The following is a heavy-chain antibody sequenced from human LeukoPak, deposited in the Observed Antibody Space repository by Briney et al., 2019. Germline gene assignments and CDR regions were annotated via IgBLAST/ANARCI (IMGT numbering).Heavy chain of an antibody. CDR2: VSHEGSNK. V-gene: IGHV3-30*03. D-gene: IGHD1-1*01. J-gene: IGHJ4*02. Sequence: GGSLRLSCVASGSTFSLFAIHWVRQAPGKALEWVAVVSHEGSNKNYADSVKGRFTISRDSSENTVYLQMNSLRADDTALYNCATGRRLEYYFEDWGQGTLVTVSS. CDR1: GSTFSLFA. CDR3: ATGRRLEYYFED.